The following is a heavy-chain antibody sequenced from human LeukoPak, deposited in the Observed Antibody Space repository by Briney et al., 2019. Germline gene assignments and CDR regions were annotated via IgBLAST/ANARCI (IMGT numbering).Heavy chain of an antibody. CDR3: AKERAVAGTIDY. J-gene: IGHJ4*02. D-gene: IGHD6-19*01. Sequence: GRSLRLSCAASGFTFSSYGMHWVRQAPGKGLEWVAVISYDGSNKYYADSVKGRFTISRDNSKNTLYLQMNSLRAEDTAVYYCAKERAVAGTIDYWGQGTLVTVS. CDR2: ISYDGSNK. V-gene: IGHV3-30*18. CDR1: GFTFSSYG.